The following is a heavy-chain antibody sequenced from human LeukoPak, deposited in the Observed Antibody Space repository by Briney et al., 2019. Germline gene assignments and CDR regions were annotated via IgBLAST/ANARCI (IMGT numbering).Heavy chain of an antibody. CDR1: GGSISSGNYY. D-gene: IGHD4-17*01. CDR2: IYYSGST. V-gene: IGHV4-39*01. J-gene: IGHJ4*02. Sequence: KTSQALSLTCTVSGGSISSGNYYWGWIRQPPGKGLEWIGSIYYSGSTYYNPSLKSRVTISVDTSKNQFSLKLSSVTAADTAVYYCARPLDYGDPLFDYWGQGTLVTVSS. CDR3: ARPLDYGDPLFDY.